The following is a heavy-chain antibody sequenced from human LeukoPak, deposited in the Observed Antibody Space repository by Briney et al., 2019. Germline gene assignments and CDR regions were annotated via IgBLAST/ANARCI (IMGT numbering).Heavy chain of an antibody. CDR2: ISSSGSTI. CDR3: AKRNTMVRGGPCFDY. CDR1: GFTFSSYE. D-gene: IGHD3-10*01. V-gene: IGHV3-48*03. Sequence: PGGSLRLSCAASGFTFSSYEMNWVRQALGKGLEWVSYISSSGSTIYYADSVKGRFTISRDNAKNSLYLQMNSLRAEDTAIYYCAKRNTMVRGGPCFDYWGQGLLVTVSS. J-gene: IGHJ4*02.